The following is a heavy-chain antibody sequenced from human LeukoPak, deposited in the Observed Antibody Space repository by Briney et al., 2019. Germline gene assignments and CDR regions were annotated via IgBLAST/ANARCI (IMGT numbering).Heavy chain of an antibody. D-gene: IGHD1-26*01. CDR3: ARGLVGATVVNWFDP. V-gene: IGHV4-59*01. CDR1: GGFISSYY. J-gene: IGHJ5*02. Sequence: PSETLSLTCTVSGGFISSYYWSWIRQPPGKGLEWIGYIYYSGSTNYNPSLKSRVTISVDTSKNQFSLKLSSVTAADTAVYYCARGLVGATVVNWFDPWGQGTLVTVSS. CDR2: IYYSGST.